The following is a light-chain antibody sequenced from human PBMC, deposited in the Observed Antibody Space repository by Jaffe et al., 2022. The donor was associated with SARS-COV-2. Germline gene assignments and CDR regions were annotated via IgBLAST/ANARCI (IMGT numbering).Light chain of an antibody. CDR3: QQYTTWPIT. V-gene: IGKV3-15*01. CDR2: GAS. J-gene: IGKJ5*01. CDR1: QSVGSN. Sequence: EIVVTQSPATLSVSPGERATLSCRASQSVGSNLAWYQQKPGQAPRLFFYGASTRATGIPARFSGSGSGTEFTLTISSLHSEDFAVYYCQQYTTWPITFGHGTRLEIK.